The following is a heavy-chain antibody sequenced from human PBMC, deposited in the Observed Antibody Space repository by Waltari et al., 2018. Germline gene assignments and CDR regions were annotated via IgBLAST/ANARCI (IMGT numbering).Heavy chain of an antibody. CDR2: IYTSGDT. CDR1: GGPINTQFYD. V-gene: IGHV4-61*02. J-gene: IGHJ5*02. CDR3: ARDLRHPSYYDFSFDT. Sequence: VELQESGPGLVKPSQTLSLTCRFSGGPINTQFYDWNWIRQPAGKGRVWIGRIYTSGDTNYNPSLKTRVSISVDTSRNQFSLKLTSVTAADTAVYYCARDLRHPSYYDFSFDTWGQGSLVTVSS. D-gene: IGHD3-3*01.